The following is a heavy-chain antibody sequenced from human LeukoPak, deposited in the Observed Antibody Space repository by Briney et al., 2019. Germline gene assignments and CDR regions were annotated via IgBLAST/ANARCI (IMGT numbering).Heavy chain of an antibody. V-gene: IGHV1-18*01. CDR1: GYTFTSYG. J-gene: IGHJ6*03. D-gene: IGHD6-13*01. CDR2: ISAYNGNT. CDR3: ARAYSSSWYAYYYYYYYMDV. Sequence: ASVKVSCKASGYTFTSYGISWVRQAPGQGLEWMGWISAYNGNTNYAQKLQGRVTMTTDTSTSTAYMELRSLRSDDTAVYYCARAYSSSWYAYYYYYYYMDVWGKGTTVTVSS.